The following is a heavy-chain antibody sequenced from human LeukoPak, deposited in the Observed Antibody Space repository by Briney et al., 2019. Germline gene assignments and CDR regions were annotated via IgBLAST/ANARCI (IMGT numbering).Heavy chain of an antibody. Sequence: GESLKISCKGSGYSFASYWIGWVRQMPVKGLEWMGIIYPGDSDARYSPSFQGQVTISADKSISTSYLQWSNVKASDTAMYYCARVNTAVFDYWGQGTLVTVSS. D-gene: IGHD5-18*01. CDR1: GYSFASYW. J-gene: IGHJ4*02. CDR3: ARVNTAVFDY. CDR2: IYPGDSDA. V-gene: IGHV5-51*01.